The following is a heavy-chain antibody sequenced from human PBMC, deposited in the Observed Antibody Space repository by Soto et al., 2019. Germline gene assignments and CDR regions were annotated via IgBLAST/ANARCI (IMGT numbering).Heavy chain of an antibody. Sequence: GVSLRLSCAASGFTFSSYGMHWVRQSPGKGLEWVAVISYDGSNKYYADSVKGRFTISRDNSKNTLYLQMNSLRAEDKAVYYCATSRKRLRVEYFAYWGQGILVTVSS. CDR1: GFTFSSYG. V-gene: IGHV3-30*03. D-gene: IGHD2-8*01. CDR3: ATSRKRLRVEYFAY. J-gene: IGHJ4*02. CDR2: ISYDGSNK.